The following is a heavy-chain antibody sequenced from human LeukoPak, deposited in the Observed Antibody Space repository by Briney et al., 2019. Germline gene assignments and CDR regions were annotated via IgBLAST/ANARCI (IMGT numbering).Heavy chain of an antibody. CDR1: GFALSSHW. Sequence: GGSLRLSCAASGFALSSHWMTWVRQVPGRGPEWVANVNRDGSETYYLDSVKGQFTISKDNAKNSLYLQMNSLRAEDTALYHCARNNGMDVWGQGTTVIVSS. CDR3: ARNNGMDV. CDR2: VNRDGSET. J-gene: IGHJ6*02. V-gene: IGHV3-7*03.